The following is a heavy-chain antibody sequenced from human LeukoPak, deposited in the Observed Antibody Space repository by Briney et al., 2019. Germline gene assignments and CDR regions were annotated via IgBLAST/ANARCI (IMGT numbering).Heavy chain of an antibody. CDR2: ISSSSSYI. CDR1: GFTFSSYS. J-gene: IGHJ3*02. V-gene: IGHV3-21*01. CDR3: ARHPTVTTRSAFDI. D-gene: IGHD4-17*01. Sequence: SGGSLRLSCAASGFTFSSYSMNWVRQAPGKGLEWVSSISSSSSYIYYADSVKGRFTISRDNAKNSLYLQMNSLRAEDTAVYYCARHPTVTTRSAFDIWGQGTMVTVSS.